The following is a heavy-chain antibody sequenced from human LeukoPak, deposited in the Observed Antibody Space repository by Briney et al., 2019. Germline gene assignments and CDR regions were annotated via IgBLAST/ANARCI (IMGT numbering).Heavy chain of an antibody. Sequence: GSLRLSCAASGFTFSSYSMNWVRQPPGKGLEWIGEINHSGSTNYNPSLKSRVTISVDTSKNQFSLKLSSVTAADTAVYYCGRTRYCSGGSCYYFDYWGQGTLVTVSS. D-gene: IGHD2-15*01. CDR2: INHSGST. CDR3: GRTRYCSGGSCYYFDY. J-gene: IGHJ4*02. V-gene: IGHV4-34*08. CDR1: GFTFSSYS.